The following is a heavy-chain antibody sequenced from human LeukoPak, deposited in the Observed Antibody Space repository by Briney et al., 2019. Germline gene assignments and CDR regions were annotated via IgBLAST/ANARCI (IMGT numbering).Heavy chain of an antibody. CDR3: ARAKSGRLYYFDY. V-gene: IGHV4-59*13. D-gene: IGHD1-26*01. CDR2: IYYSGST. Sequence: PSETLSLTCTVSGGSISSYYWGWFRQPPGKGLEWIGYIYYSGSTNYNPSIKGRVTISVDTSKNQCSLKLSSVTAADTAVYYCARAKSGRLYYFDYWGQGTLVTVSS. CDR1: GGSISSYY. J-gene: IGHJ4*02.